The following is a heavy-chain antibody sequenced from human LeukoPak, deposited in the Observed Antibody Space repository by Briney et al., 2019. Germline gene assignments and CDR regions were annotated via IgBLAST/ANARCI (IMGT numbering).Heavy chain of an antibody. Sequence: GASVKVSCKASRYTFTSYGISWVRQAPGQGLEWMGWISAYTGNTNYAQKLQGRVTMSTDTSTSTAYMDLRSLRSDKTAVYYCARDAAPAYYYYGMDGWGQATTVT. CDR1: RYTFTSYG. D-gene: IGHD2-2*01. CDR3: ARDAAPAYYYYGMDG. V-gene: IGHV1-18*01. CDR2: ISAYTGNT. J-gene: IGHJ6*01.